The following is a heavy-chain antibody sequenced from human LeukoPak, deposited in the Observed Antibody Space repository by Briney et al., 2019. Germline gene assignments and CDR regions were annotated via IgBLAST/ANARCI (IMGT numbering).Heavy chain of an antibody. CDR2: IYPGDSDT. CDR3: ARQQYSSGSYYFDY. CDR1: GYSFTSYW. D-gene: IGHD6-19*01. V-gene: IGHV5-51*01. Sequence: GESLKISCKGSGYSFTSYWIGWVRQTPGKGLEWMGIIYPGDSDTRYSPSFQGQVTISADKSISTAYLQWSSLKVSDTAMYYCARQQYSSGSYYFDYWGQGTLVTVSS. J-gene: IGHJ4*02.